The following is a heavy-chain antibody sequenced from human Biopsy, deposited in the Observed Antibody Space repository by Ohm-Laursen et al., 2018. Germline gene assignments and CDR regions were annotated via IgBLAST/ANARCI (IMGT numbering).Heavy chain of an antibody. V-gene: IGHV1-69*11. CDR1: TGTFNSYG. CDR3: AREAIGYQLPCDD. J-gene: IGHJ4*02. Sequence: SVKVSCKPPTGTFNSYGIIWVRQAPGQGLEWMGRIIPILRTTAYAQTFLGRVTITADSPTSTVDMELTSLTSDDTAVYFCAREAIGYQLPCDDWGQGTLVTDSS. D-gene: IGHD2-2*01. CDR2: IIPILRTT.